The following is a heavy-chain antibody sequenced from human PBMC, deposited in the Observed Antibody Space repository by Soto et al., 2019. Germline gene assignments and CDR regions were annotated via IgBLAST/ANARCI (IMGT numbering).Heavy chain of an antibody. CDR2: INAGNGNT. D-gene: IGHD3-22*01. V-gene: IGHV1-3*01. J-gene: IGHJ4*02. Sequence: ASVKVSCKASGYTFTSYAMHWVRQAPGQRLEWMGWINAGNGNTKYSQKFQGRVTITRDTSASTAYMELSSLRSEDTAVYYCARAPERARKYYDSSGYYPDYWGQGRLVAVSS. CDR1: GYTFTSYA. CDR3: ARAPERARKYYDSSGYYPDY.